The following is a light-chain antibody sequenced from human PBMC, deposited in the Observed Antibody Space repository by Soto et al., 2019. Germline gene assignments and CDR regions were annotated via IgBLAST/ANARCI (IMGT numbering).Light chain of an antibody. V-gene: IGKV1-12*01. CDR2: SAS. J-gene: IGKJ4*01. Sequence: DLQMTQPPSSVSASVGDRFTITCRPSQGISSRFAWYQQKPGKAPNLLIYSASSWQSGVPSRFSGSGSERDFTRTIGSLQPEDFATYYCHQSNSCPRTFGGGTKVEIK. CDR3: HQSNSCPRT. CDR1: QGISSR.